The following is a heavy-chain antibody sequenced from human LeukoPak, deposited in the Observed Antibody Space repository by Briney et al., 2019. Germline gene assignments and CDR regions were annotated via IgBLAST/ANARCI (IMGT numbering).Heavy chain of an antibody. Sequence: SETLSLTCTVSGGSISSGGYYWSWLRQHPGKGLEWIGYIYYSGSTYYNPSLKSRVTISVDTSKNQFSLKLSSVTAADTAVYYCARTPYYYGSGSYLYWGQGTLVTVSS. CDR3: ARTPYYYGSGSYLY. J-gene: IGHJ4*02. D-gene: IGHD3-10*01. CDR1: GGSISSGGYY. V-gene: IGHV4-31*03. CDR2: IYYSGST.